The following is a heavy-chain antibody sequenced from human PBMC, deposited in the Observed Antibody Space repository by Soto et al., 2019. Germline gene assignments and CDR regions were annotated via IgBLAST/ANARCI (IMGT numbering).Heavy chain of an antibody. CDR1: GGSISSYY. J-gene: IGHJ6*02. D-gene: IGHD3-10*01. CDR2: IYYSGST. Sequence: PSETLSLTCTVSGGSISSYYWSWIRQPPGKGLEWIGYIYYSGSTNYNPSLKSRVTISVDTSKNQFSLKLSSVTAADTAVYYCARRRLLWFGESPRGYYYGMDVWGQGTTVT. CDR3: ARRRLLWFGESPRGYYYGMDV. V-gene: IGHV4-59*08.